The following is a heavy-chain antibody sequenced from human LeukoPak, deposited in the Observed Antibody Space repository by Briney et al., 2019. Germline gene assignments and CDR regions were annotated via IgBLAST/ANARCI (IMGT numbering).Heavy chain of an antibody. CDR2: IYYSGST. J-gene: IGHJ4*02. Sequence: SQTLSLTCTVSGGSISSGGYYWSWIRQHPGKGLEWIGYIYYSGSTNYNPSLKSRVTISVDTSKNQFSLKLSSVTAADTAVYYCARDRGGYSGYPAANFDYWGQGTLVTVSS. CDR1: GGSISSGGYY. D-gene: IGHD5-12*01. CDR3: ARDRGGYSGYPAANFDY. V-gene: IGHV4-31*03.